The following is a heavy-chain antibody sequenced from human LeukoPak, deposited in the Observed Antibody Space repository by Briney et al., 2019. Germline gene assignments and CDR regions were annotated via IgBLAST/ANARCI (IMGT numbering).Heavy chain of an antibody. CDR2: IGTAGDT. V-gene: IGHV3-13*01. J-gene: IGHJ4*02. D-gene: IGHD3-10*01. CDR3: ARGREVRDDRGFDY. Sequence: GGSLRLSCAASGFTFSSYDMHWVRQATGKGLEWVSAIGTAGDTYYPGSVKGRFTISRENAKNSLYLQMNSLRAGDTAVYYCARGREVRDDRGFDYWGQGTLVTVSS. CDR1: GFTFSSYD.